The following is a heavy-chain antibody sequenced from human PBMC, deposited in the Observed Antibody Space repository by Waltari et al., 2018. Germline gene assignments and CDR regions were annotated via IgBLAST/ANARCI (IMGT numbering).Heavy chain of an antibody. Sequence: QVQLQESGPGLVKPSETLSLTCTVSGGSISSYYWSWIRQPPGKGLEWIGYIYYSGSTNYTPPLKSRVTISVDPSKNQFSLKLSSVTAADTAVYYCARAKRTTVTTRGYYFDYWGLGTLVTVSS. J-gene: IGHJ4*02. D-gene: IGHD4-17*01. CDR3: ARAKRTTVTTRGYYFDY. CDR2: IYYSGST. CDR1: GGSISSYY. V-gene: IGHV4-59*01.